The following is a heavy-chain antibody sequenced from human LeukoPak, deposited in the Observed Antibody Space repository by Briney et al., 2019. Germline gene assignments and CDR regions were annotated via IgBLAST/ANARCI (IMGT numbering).Heavy chain of an antibody. CDR1: GASTSSRY. V-gene: IGHV4-59*08. J-gene: IGHJ4*02. CDR3: AQTTGWPGFDF. Sequence: SETLSLTCSASGASTSSRYWSWIRQFPGGTQELIGHIYNAKNTKYNPSLTSRVTISVDTSRNQFSLSLPSLTAADTAIYYCAQTTGWPGFDFWGPGALVTVSS. CDR2: IYNAKNT. D-gene: IGHD6-19*01.